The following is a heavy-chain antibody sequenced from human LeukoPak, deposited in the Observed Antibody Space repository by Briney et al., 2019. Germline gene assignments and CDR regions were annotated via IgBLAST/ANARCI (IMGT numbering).Heavy chain of an antibody. CDR1: GFSFSKYA. J-gene: IGHJ4*02. CDR3: ARMKVIKGASLDY. CDR2: ISFDETKK. V-gene: IGHV3-30-3*01. D-gene: IGHD2/OR15-2a*01. Sequence: PGGSLRLSCAASGFSFSKYAMHWVRQAPGKGLEWVAVISFDETKKYYADSVKGRFTISRDNSNNTLFLQMNSLKTEDTAVYFCARMKVIKGASLDYWGQGSLVTVSS.